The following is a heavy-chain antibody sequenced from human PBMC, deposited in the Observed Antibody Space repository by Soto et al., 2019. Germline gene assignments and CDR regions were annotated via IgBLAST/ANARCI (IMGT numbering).Heavy chain of an antibody. CDR2: INAGNGNT. Sequence: ASVKVSCKASGYTFTSYAMHWVRQAPGQRLEWMGWINAGNGNTKYSQKFQGRVTITRDTSASTAYMELSSLRSEDTAVYYCARPYHYYGSGSYLPDYWGQGTLVTVSS. D-gene: IGHD3-10*01. J-gene: IGHJ4*02. V-gene: IGHV1-3*01. CDR1: GYTFTSYA. CDR3: ARPYHYYGSGSYLPDY.